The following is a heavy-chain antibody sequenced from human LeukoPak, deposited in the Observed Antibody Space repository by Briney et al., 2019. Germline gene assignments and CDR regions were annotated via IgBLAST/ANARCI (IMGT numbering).Heavy chain of an antibody. CDR2: INTNTGNP. D-gene: IGHD5-18*01. V-gene: IGHV7-4-1*02. CDR3: GRDPKLGTRGYTYGYIDY. J-gene: IGHJ4*02. CDR1: GYSFTTYA. Sequence: ASVKVSCKTSGYSFTTYAINWVRQAPGQGLEWMGWINTNTGNPTYAQGFTGRYVFSLDTSVSTAYLQISGLKADDTAVYYCGRDPKLGTRGYTYGYIDYWGQGTLVTVSS.